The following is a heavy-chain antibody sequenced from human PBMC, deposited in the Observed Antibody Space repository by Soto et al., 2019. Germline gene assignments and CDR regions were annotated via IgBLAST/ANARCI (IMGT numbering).Heavy chain of an antibody. Sequence: PSETLSLTCTVSGGSISSGNYYWSWIRQPPGKGLEWIGFISYSGTTHYSASLRSRVSISVDTSKNQFSLKLSSVTAADTAVYYCARLDYYGSGSYYSPGDYWGQGTLVTVAS. V-gene: IGHV4-30-4*01. CDR1: GGSISSGNYY. CDR2: ISYSGTT. CDR3: ARLDYYGSGSYYSPGDY. D-gene: IGHD3-10*01. J-gene: IGHJ4*02.